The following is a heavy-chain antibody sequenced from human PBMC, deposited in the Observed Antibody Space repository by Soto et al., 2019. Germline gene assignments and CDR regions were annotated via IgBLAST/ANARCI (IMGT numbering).Heavy chain of an antibody. CDR2: INHSGST. CDR3: ARVPLVTSRYYFDF. V-gene: IGHV4-34*01. Sequence: PSETLSLTCAVYGGSFSDYYWTWIRQPPGTGLEWIGEINHSGSTNYNPSLKSRFTISRDNAKNSLYLQMDSLRDEDTAVYYCARVPLVTSRYYFDFWGQGSLVTVS. J-gene: IGHJ4*02. CDR1: GGSFSDYY. D-gene: IGHD2-2*01.